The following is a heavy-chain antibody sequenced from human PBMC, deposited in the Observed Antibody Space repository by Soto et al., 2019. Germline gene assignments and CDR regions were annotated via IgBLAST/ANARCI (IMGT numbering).Heavy chain of an antibody. D-gene: IGHD5-12*01. CDR3: ARVRDGYNYSPANFDY. J-gene: IGHJ4*02. CDR2: ISSSSIFI. CDR1: GFTFSSNS. Sequence: ERTLRLSWSASGFTFSSNSMKWVRKAPLKGHEWVSSISSSSIFIYYADSLKGRFTISRDNAKNSLYLQMNSLRAEDTAVYYCARVRDGYNYSPANFDYWDQGTLVTASS. V-gene: IGHV3-21*04.